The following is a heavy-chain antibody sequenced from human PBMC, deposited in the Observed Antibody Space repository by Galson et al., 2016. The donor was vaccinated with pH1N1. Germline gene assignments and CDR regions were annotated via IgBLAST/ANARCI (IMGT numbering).Heavy chain of an antibody. V-gene: IGHV1-46*01. Sequence: SVKVSCKASGYTFTNYHIHWVRQAPGQGLDWMGIVNPNGGSTNYAQRFQGRVTMATDTSTSTVYMELSSLRSEDTALYYCVTGQGNNYKRYYFDHWGQGTLVTVSS. CDR2: VNPNGGST. J-gene: IGHJ4*01. D-gene: IGHD4-11*01. CDR3: VTGQGNNYKRYYFDH. CDR1: GYTFTNYH.